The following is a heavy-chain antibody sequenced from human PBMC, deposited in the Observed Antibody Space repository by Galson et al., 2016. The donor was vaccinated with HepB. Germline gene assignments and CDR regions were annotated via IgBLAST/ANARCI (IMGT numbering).Heavy chain of an antibody. CDR2: ISAFGSYK. J-gene: IGHJ4*02. V-gene: IGHV3-21*01. Sequence: SLRLSCAASGFRLSSYSMNWVRQAPGKGLEWVSAISAFGSYKYYPDSVKGRFTISRDNAENSLYLQMDSLKLDDTAVYYCARDGAGNFDSWGQGTPVTVSS. CDR3: ARDGAGNFDS. D-gene: IGHD1-1*01. CDR1: GFRLSSYS.